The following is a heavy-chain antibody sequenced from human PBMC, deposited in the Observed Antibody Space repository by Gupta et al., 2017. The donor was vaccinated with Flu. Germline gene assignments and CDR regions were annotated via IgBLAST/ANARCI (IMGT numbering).Heavy chain of an antibody. CDR1: V. D-gene: IGHD3-10*01. J-gene: IGHJ4*02. Sequence: VMGWCSGARGKVRGWVSVSGYRGDTTYAAESVRDRFTNSRDNSKKTLYLQMNSMRDEDTAVYYCARVSRLSAKGVRGTLDYWGQGTLVTVSS. CDR3: ARVSRLSAKGVRGTLDY. V-gene: IGHV3-23*01. CDR2: SGYRGDTT.